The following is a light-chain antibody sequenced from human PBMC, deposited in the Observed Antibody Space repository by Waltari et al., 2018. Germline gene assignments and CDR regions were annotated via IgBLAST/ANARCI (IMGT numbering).Light chain of an antibody. Sequence: EVVLTQSPGTLSLSPGDRATLSCRASESVNSGDLAWYQPKPGQPPRLVIHDTSNRPTGTPDGFSGSGSGTDFTLTISRLEPEDIAIYYCQHYGTSPSFTFGQGTKLQIK. V-gene: IGKV3-20*01. J-gene: IGKJ2*01. CDR1: ESVNSGD. CDR3: QHYGTSPSFT. CDR2: DTS.